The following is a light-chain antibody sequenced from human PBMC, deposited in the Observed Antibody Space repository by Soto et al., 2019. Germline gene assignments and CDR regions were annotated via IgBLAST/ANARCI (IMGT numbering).Light chain of an antibody. CDR1: SSNIGAGYD. V-gene: IGLV1-40*01. Sequence: QSVLTQPPSVSGAPGERVTISCTGSSSNIGAGYDVHWYQQLPGTAPKLLISGNSNRPSGVPDRFSGSKSGTSASLAITGLQAEDEADYDCQSYDSSLSGWVFGAGTKLTVL. CDR2: GNS. J-gene: IGLJ3*02. CDR3: QSYDSSLSGWV.